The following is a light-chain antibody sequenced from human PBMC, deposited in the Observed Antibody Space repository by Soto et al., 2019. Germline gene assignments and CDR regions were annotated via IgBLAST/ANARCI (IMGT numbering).Light chain of an antibody. CDR3: SSYTTSNTRQIV. J-gene: IGLJ1*01. CDR2: DVT. V-gene: IGLV2-14*03. Sequence: SALTQPASVSGSPGQSITISCTGTSSDVGGYNYVSWYQHHPGKAPKLIIYDVTNRPSGVSNPFSGSKSGNTASLTISGLQPEYEADYYCSSYTTSNTRQIVFGTGTKVTV. CDR1: SSDVGGYNY.